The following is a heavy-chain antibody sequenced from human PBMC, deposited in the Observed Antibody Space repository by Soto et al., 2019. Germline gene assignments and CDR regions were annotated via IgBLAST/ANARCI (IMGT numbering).Heavy chain of an antibody. Sequence: QVQLVQSGAEVKKPGASVKVSCQASGYTFTSYNINWVRQATGQGLEWMGWMNPNSGNTGYAQKFQDRITLTRDTSITTAYMELSSLRSEDTAVYFCVRYGVAATDWGQGTQVTVSS. CDR2: MNPNSGNT. CDR1: GYTFTSYN. J-gene: IGHJ4*02. CDR3: VRYGVAATD. D-gene: IGHD2-8*01. V-gene: IGHV1-8*01.